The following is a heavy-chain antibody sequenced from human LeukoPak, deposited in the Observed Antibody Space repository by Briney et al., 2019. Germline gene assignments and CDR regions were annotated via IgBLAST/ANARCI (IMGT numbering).Heavy chain of an antibody. J-gene: IGHJ6*02. D-gene: IGHD1-1*01. Sequence: GGSLRLSCAASGFTFSSYAMSWVRQAPGKGLEWVSGIFGSGGSAHYADSVKGRFTISRDNSKNTVYLQMDSLRAEDTAVYYCPRKMGTGYYGMDVWGQGTTVTVSS. CDR3: PRKMGTGYYGMDV. V-gene: IGHV3-23*01. CDR2: IFGSGGSA. CDR1: GFTFSSYA.